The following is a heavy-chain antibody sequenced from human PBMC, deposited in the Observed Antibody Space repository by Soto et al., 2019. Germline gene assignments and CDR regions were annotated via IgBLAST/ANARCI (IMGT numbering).Heavy chain of an antibody. CDR1: GGSISSGGYY. J-gene: IGHJ3*02. D-gene: IGHD3-22*01. CDR3: ARDGDSSGYLGAFDI. Sequence: QVQLQESGPGLVKPSQTLSLTCTVSGGSISSGGYYWSWIRQHPGKVLEWLGYIYYSGSTYYNPSLKNRVTISVDTSKHQFSLKLSSVTAADTAVYYCARDGDSSGYLGAFDIWGQGTLVTVSS. CDR2: IYYSGST. V-gene: IGHV4-31*03.